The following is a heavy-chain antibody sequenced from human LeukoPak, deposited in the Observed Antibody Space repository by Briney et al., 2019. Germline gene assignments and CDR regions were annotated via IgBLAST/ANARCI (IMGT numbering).Heavy chain of an antibody. CDR3: ARNSSDWYGYMDV. J-gene: IGHJ6*04. CDR1: GYTFISYG. D-gene: IGHD6-19*01. V-gene: IGHV1-18*01. Sequence: ASVKVSCQASGYTFISYGISWVRQAPGQGLEWMGWISTYNGYANYAQKLQGRVTMTTETSTSTAYIELRSLRSDDTAVYYCARNSSDWYGYMDVWGKGTTVTVSS. CDR2: ISTYNGYA.